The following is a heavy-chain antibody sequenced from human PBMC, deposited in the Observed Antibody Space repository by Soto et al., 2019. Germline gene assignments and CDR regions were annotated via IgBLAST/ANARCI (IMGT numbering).Heavy chain of an antibody. J-gene: IGHJ4*02. D-gene: IGHD1-1*01. Sequence: QVQLVQSGAEMRKPGASVKVSCKASGYTFAIYGVNWVRQAPGQGLEWMGWIGAYNGDTNYAQTLQGRDTMXXDXTXXTAYRELRSLRPDDTAVYYCARGTGTTSEGSLFDYWGQGTLVTVSS. CDR1: GYTFAIYG. CDR3: ARGTGTTSEGSLFDY. CDR2: IGAYNGDT. V-gene: IGHV1-18*01.